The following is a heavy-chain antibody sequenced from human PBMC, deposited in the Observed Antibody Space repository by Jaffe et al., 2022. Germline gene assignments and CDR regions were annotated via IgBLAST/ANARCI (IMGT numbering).Heavy chain of an antibody. V-gene: IGHV1-46*03. CDR2: INPSGGST. J-gene: IGHJ6*03. CDR1: GYTFTSYY. D-gene: IGHD5-12*01. Sequence: QVQLVQSGAEVKKPGASVKVSCKASGYTFTSYYMHWVRQAPGQGLEWMGIINPSGGSTSYAQKFQGRVTMTRDTSTSTVYMELSSLRSEDTAVYYCAREGVLGADIVATDYYYYYYYMDVWGKGTTVTVSS. CDR3: AREGVLGADIVATDYYYYYYYMDV.